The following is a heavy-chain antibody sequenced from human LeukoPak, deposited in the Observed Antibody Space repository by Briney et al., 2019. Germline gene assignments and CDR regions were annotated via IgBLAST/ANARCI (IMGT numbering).Heavy chain of an antibody. V-gene: IGHV1-2*02. J-gene: IGHJ4*02. Sequence: ASVKVSCKASGYTFTGYYMHWVRQAPGQGLEWMGWINPNFGNTNYAQKFQGRVTVTRDTSISTAYMELSRLRSDDTAVYYCARGILRLGELSTDFEYWGQGTLVTVSS. CDR1: GYTFTGYY. CDR3: ARGILRLGELSTDFEY. CDR2: INPNFGNT. D-gene: IGHD3-16*02.